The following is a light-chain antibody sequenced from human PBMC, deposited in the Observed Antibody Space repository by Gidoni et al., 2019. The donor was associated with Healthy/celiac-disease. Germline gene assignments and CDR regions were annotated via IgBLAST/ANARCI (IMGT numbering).Light chain of an antibody. J-gene: IGLJ3*02. CDR3: LLYYGGAWV. Sequence: QTVVTQEPSLSVSPGGTVTLTCASSTGAVTSGYYPNWFQQKPGQAPRALIYSTSNKHPWTPARLTGSLLGGKAALTLSGVQPEDEAEYYCLLYYGGAWVFGGGTKLTVL. CDR2: STS. CDR1: TGAVTSGYY. V-gene: IGLV7-43*01.